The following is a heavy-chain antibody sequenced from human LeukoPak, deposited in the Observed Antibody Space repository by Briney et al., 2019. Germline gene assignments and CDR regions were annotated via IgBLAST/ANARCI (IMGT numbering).Heavy chain of an antibody. CDR2: ISYDGSNK. Sequence: GGSLRLSCAASGFTFSSYAMHWVRQAPGKGLEWVAVISYDGSNKYYADSVKGRFTISRDNSKNTLYLQMNSLRAEDTAVYYCAREHGSGWSQYYFDYWGQGTLVTVSS. CDR3: AREHGSGWSQYYFDY. V-gene: IGHV3-30-3*01. J-gene: IGHJ4*02. CDR1: GFTFSSYA. D-gene: IGHD6-19*01.